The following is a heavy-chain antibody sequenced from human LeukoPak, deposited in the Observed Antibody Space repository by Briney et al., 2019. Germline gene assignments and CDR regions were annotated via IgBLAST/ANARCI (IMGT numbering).Heavy chain of an antibody. V-gene: IGHV4-34*01. J-gene: IGHJ4*02. D-gene: IGHD4-17*01. CDR1: GGSFSGYY. CDR2: INHSGST. Sequence: WETLSLTCAVYGGSFSGYYWSWIRQPPGKGLEWIGEINHSGSTNYNPSLKSRVTISVDTSKNQFSLKLSSVTAADTAVYYCARGLRNRNDFWGQGTLVTVSS. CDR3: ARGLRNRNDF.